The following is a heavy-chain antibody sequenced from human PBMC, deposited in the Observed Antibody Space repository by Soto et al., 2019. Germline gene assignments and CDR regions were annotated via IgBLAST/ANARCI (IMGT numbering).Heavy chain of an antibody. J-gene: IGHJ5*02. CDR1: GGSISSTFHY. CDR3: ARQKWEQPKWFDP. V-gene: IGHV4-39*01. CDR2: IYYSGTT. D-gene: IGHD1-26*01. Sequence: QLQLQESGPGLVKPSETLSLTCSLSGGSISSTFHYWGWIRQPPGKGLEWIGSIYYSGTTFYNASLKGRVTISVDTSKNQFSLRLTSVTATDTAVYFCARQKWEQPKWFDPWGQGTLVTVSS.